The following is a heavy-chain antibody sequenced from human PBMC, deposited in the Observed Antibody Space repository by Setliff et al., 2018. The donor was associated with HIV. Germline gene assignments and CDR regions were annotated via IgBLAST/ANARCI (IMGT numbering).Heavy chain of an antibody. J-gene: IGHJ5*02. CDR1: GFSISDNY. CDR3: ARGPRCTSANCYTLNYFDP. V-gene: IGHV3-66*02. D-gene: IGHD2-8*01. CDR2: IYGDDDA. Sequence: QPGGSLRLSCEVSGFSISDNYMAWVRQAPGRGLEFVSLIYGDDDASYADFVQGRFDIFRDTYRNILFLQMDRLRPDDTAVYYCARGPRCTSANCYTLNYFDPWGQGALVTVSS.